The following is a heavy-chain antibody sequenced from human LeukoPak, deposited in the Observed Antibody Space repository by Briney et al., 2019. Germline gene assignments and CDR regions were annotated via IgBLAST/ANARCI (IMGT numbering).Heavy chain of an antibody. D-gene: IGHD3-9*01. J-gene: IGHJ1*01. CDR1: GFTFSSYG. CDR3: AKDRGGEIRYFDWPPRYFQH. V-gene: IGHV3-30*18. Sequence: GGSLRLSCAASGFTFSSYGMHWVRQAPGKGLEWVAVISYDGSNKYYADSVKGRFTISRDNSKNTLYLQMNSLRAEDTAVYYCAKDRGGEIRYFDWPPRYFQHWGQGTLVTVSS. CDR2: ISYDGSNK.